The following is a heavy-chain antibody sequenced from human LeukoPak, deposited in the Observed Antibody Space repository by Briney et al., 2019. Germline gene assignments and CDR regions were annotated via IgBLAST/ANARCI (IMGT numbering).Heavy chain of an antibody. J-gene: IGHJ4*02. CDR1: GFTFSSYS. D-gene: IGHD1-26*01. CDR3: ASSGSYRFDY. Sequence: GGSLRLSCAASGFTFSSYSMNWVRQAPGKGLEWVSHITASGTAMFYADSVEGRFTISRDNAKNSLYLQMNSLRDEDTAVYYCASSGSYRFDYWGQGTLVTVSS. CDR2: ITASGTAM. V-gene: IGHV3-48*02.